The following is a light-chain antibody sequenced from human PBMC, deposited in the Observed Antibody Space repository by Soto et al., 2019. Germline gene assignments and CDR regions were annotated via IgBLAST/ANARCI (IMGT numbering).Light chain of an antibody. CDR3: QQYYNWHLS. CDR2: GTS. Sequence: ELVMTQSPATLSVSPGERATLSCRASQSFSSNVAWYQQKPGQAPRLLIYGTSTRVTGIPARFSGSGSGTEFTLTISSLQSEDFAVYYCQQYYNWHLSFDGGTKVEIK. J-gene: IGKJ4*01. V-gene: IGKV3-15*01. CDR1: QSFSSN.